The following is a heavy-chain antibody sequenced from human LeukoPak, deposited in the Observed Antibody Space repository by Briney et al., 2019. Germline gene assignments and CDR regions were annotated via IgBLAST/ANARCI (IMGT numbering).Heavy chain of an antibody. CDR3: ARESGTPYYYGMDV. CDR1: GFTFSDYA. J-gene: IGHJ6*02. CDR2: ISDEGHQK. V-gene: IGHV3-30-3*01. D-gene: IGHD1-14*01. Sequence: TGGSLRLSCAASGFTFSDYAMHWVRQGPGKGLEWVAVISDEGHQKYYGDSVKGRFTVSRDNSKNTVYLQMNRLRADDTAVYYCARESGTPYYYGMDVWGQGTTVTVSS.